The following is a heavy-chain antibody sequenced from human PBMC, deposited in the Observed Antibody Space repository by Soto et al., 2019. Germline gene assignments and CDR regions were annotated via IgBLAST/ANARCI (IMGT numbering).Heavy chain of an antibody. V-gene: IGHV1-3*01. D-gene: IGHD3-16*01. Sequence: ASVKVSCKASGYTFTTYALHWVRQAPGQRLEWMGLINGGNGNTKYSEKFQGRVTISRDTSASTAYMELSSLTSDDTAIYYCAMVDVYVTPSPQDVWGQGTTVTVSS. CDR2: INGGNGNT. J-gene: IGHJ6*02. CDR3: AMVDVYVTPSPQDV. CDR1: GYTFTTYA.